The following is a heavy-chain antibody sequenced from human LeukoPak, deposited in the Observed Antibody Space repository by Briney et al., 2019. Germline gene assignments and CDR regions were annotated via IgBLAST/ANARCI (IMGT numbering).Heavy chain of an antibody. CDR1: GGSIRSYY. J-gene: IGHJ3*02. CDR3: ARVSPRKRITMIVVVNDAFDI. Sequence: SETLSLTCTVSGGSIRSYYWSWIRQPAGKGLEWIGYIYYSGSTNYNPSLKSRVTISVDTSKNQFSLKLSSVTAADTAVYYCARVSPRKRITMIVVVNDAFDIWGQGTMVTVSS. D-gene: IGHD3-22*01. CDR2: IYYSGST. V-gene: IGHV4-59*01.